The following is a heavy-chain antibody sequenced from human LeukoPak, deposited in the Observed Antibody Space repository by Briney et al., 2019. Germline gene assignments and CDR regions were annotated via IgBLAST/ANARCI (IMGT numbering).Heavy chain of an antibody. J-gene: IGHJ6*03. V-gene: IGHV3-7*01. CDR1: GFTFSSSW. CDR2: INQGGSEK. Sequence: GGSLRLSCAASGFTFSSSWMSWVRQAPGKGLEWVANINQGGSEKYYVDSVKGRFTISRDNAKNSLYLQMNSLRAEDTAVYYCARERDGSGSYYTLVSYYYYMDVWGKGTTVTISS. CDR3: ARERDGSGSYYTLVSYYYYMDV. D-gene: IGHD3-10*01.